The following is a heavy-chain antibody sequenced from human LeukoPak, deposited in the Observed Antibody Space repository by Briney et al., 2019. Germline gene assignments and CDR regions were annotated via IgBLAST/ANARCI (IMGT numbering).Heavy chain of an antibody. Sequence: GGSLRLSCAASGFTFTSYWMHWVRQAPGKGLVWVSRVNSDGSSTTYADSVKGRFTISRDNAKNSLYLQMNSLRAEDTAVYYCASALCSSTSCYYYYGMDVWGQGTTVTVSS. CDR1: GFTFTSYW. CDR3: ASALCSSTSCYYYYGMDV. D-gene: IGHD2-2*01. J-gene: IGHJ6*02. V-gene: IGHV3-74*01. CDR2: VNSDGSST.